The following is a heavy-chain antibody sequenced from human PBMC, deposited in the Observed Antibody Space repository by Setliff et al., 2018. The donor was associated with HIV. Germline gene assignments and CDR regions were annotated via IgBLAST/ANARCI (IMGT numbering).Heavy chain of an antibody. CDR2: INHSGST. D-gene: IGHD3-10*01. CDR1: GGSFSDYY. Sequence: SETLSLTCAVYGGSFSDYYWSWFRQPPGKGLEWIGEINHSGSTNYNPSLKSLVTISVDTSKNQFSLKLSSVTAADTAVYYCATDGGLWFGRHSYLQNWGQGTLVTVSS. V-gene: IGHV4-34*01. CDR3: ATDGGLWFGRHSYLQN. J-gene: IGHJ1*01.